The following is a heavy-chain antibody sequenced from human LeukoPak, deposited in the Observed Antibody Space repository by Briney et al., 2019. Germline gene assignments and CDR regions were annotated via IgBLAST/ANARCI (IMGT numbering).Heavy chain of an antibody. J-gene: IGHJ4*02. CDR1: GYSFTSYA. CDR3: ARVAEYSSGWYDPFDY. Sequence: ASVKVSCKASGYSFTSYAMNWVRQAPGQGLEWMGWINTNTGNPTYAQGFTGRCVFSLDTSVSTAYLQISSLKAEDTAVYSCARVAEYSSGWYDPFDYWGQGTLVTVSS. CDR2: INTNTGNP. D-gene: IGHD6-19*01. V-gene: IGHV7-4-1*02.